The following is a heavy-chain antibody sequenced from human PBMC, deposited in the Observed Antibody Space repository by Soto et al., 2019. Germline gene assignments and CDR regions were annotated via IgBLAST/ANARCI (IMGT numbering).Heavy chain of an antibody. D-gene: IGHD3-10*01. CDR2: ISYDGSNK. V-gene: IGHV3-30-3*01. J-gene: IGHJ6*02. Sequence: GGSLRLSCAASGFTFSSYAMHWVRQAPGKGLEWVAVISYDGSNKYYADSVKGRFTISRDNSKNTLYLQMNSLRAEDTAVYYCARDSVLLWFGESSSVYGMDVWGQGTTVTVSS. CDR1: GFTFSSYA. CDR3: ARDSVLLWFGESSSVYGMDV.